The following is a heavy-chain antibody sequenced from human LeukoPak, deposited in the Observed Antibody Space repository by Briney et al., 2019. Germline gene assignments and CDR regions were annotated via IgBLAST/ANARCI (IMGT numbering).Heavy chain of an antibody. CDR3: VRRGEYFDY. D-gene: IGHD3-16*01. Sequence: SETPSLTCTVSGGSINNYYWSWIRQPPGKGLEWIGYIYYSGNTNYNPSLKSRVTISVDTSKNQFSLKLSSVTGADTAVYYCVRRGEYFDYWGQGTLVTVSS. V-gene: IGHV4-59*08. CDR2: IYYSGNT. CDR1: GGSINNYY. J-gene: IGHJ4*02.